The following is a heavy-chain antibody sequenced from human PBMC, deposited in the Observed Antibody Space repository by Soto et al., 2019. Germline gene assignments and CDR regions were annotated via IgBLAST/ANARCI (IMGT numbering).Heavy chain of an antibody. CDR3: ARVRGYYDSSGYYPGPSRFAY. Sequence: SVKVSCKASGGTFSSYAISWVRQAPGQGLEWMGGIIPIFGTANYAQKFQGRVTITADESTSTAYMELSSLRSEDTAVYYCARVRGYYDSSGYYPGPSRFAYWGQGTLVTVSS. V-gene: IGHV1-69*13. J-gene: IGHJ4*02. CDR2: IIPIFGTA. D-gene: IGHD3-22*01. CDR1: GGTFSSYA.